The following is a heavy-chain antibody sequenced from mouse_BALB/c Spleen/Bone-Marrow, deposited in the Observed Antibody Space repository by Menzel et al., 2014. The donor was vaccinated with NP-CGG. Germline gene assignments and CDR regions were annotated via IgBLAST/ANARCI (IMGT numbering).Heavy chain of an antibody. J-gene: IGHJ4*01. Sequence: VQLQQSGAELVRPGVSVKISCKGSGYTFTDYAIHWVKQSHAKSLEWIGLISGYYGDAIYNQKFKGKATMTVDKSSSTAYMNLARLTAEDSASYCCARSGKVRSAMDYWGQGTSVTVSS. D-gene: IGHD2-14*01. CDR2: ISGYYGDA. V-gene: IGHV1S137*01. CDR3: ARSGKVRSAMDY. CDR1: GYTFTDYA.